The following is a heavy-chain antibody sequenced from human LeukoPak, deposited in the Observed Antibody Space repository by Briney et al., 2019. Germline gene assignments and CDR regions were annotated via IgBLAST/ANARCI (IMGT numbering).Heavy chain of an antibody. CDR2: ISSSSSYI. D-gene: IGHD1-1*01. CDR3: ARGGTTGTTSPDY. J-gene: IGHJ4*02. V-gene: IGHV3-21*01. Sequence: GGSLRLSCAASGFTFSSYSMNWVRQAPGKGLEWVSSISSSSSYIYYADSVKGRFTISRDNAKNSLYLQMNSLRAEDTAVYYCARGGTTGTTSPDYWGQGTLVTVSS. CDR1: GFTFSSYS.